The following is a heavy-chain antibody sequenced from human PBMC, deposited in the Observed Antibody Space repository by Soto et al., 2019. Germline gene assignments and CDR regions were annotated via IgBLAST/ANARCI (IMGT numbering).Heavy chain of an antibody. J-gene: IGHJ6*02. D-gene: IGHD3-22*01. V-gene: IGHV1-24*01. CDR2: FDPEHSET. CDR1: GYTLTDLS. CDR3: ARELTSSGYYYPPRYYYYYGMDV. Sequence: ASVKVSYKASGYTLTDLSMHWVRQAPGKEREWKGCFDPEHSETIYAQKYQDRITMTEDTSTDTAYMELSSLRSEDTAVYYCARELTSSGYYYPPRYYYYYGMDVLGQGTTVTVSS.